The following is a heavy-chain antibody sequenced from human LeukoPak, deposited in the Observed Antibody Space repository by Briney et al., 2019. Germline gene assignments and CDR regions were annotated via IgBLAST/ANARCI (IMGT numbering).Heavy chain of an antibody. CDR3: ARMHSSWYRGEGYYFDY. CDR1: GYTLTELS. D-gene: IGHD6-13*01. J-gene: IGHJ4*02. V-gene: IGHV1-24*01. Sequence: ASVKVSCKVSGYTLTELSMHWVRQAPGKGLEWMGGFDPEDGETIYAQKFQGRVTMTEDTSTDTAYVELRSLRSDDTAVYYCARMHSSWYRGEGYYFDYWGQGTLVTVSS. CDR2: FDPEDGET.